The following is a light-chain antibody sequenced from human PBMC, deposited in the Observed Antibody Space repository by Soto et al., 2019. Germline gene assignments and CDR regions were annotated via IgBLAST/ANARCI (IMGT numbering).Light chain of an antibody. Sequence: EIVLTQSPGTLSLSPGERATLSCRASQSVGSNLAWFQQKPGQAPRLLIYGSSTRATGNPPRFSGSGSGTDFTLTISSLEPEDFAVYYCQQRSYWPTFGQGTKGDIK. J-gene: IGKJ1*01. CDR3: QQRSYWPT. V-gene: IGKV3-11*01. CDR2: GSS. CDR1: QSVGSN.